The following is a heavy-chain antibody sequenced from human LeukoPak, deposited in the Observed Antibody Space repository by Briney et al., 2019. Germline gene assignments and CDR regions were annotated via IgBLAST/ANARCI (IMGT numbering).Heavy chain of an antibody. J-gene: IGHJ4*02. D-gene: IGHD2-15*01. CDR3: ARDPREEVVVFDC. Sequence: SETLSLTCAVYGGSFSGYYWSWIRQPPGKGLEWIGSIYYSGSTYYNPSLKSRVTISVDTSKNQFSLKLSSVTAADTAVYYCARDPREEVVVFDCWGQGTLVTVSS. CDR2: IYYSGST. V-gene: IGHV4-34*01. CDR1: GGSFSGYY.